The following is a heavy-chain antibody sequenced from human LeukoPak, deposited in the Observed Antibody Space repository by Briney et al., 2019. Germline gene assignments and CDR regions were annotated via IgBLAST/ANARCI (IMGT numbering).Heavy chain of an antibody. CDR3: AKDQIGYSSGWYQGYYYYYMDV. CDR2: ISYDGSNK. J-gene: IGHJ6*03. V-gene: IGHV3-30*18. Sequence: GRSLRLSCAASGFTVSSYGMHWVRQAPGKGLEWEAVISYDGSNKYYADSVKGRFTISRDNSKNTLYLQMNSLRAEDTAVYYCAKDQIGYSSGWYQGYYYYYMDVWGKGTTVTVSS. CDR1: GFTVSSYG. D-gene: IGHD6-19*01.